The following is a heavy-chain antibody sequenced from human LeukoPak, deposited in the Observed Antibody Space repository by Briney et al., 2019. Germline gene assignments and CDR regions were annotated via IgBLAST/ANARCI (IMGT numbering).Heavy chain of an antibody. Sequence: GGSLRLSCAASGFTFNGYSMNWVRQAPGKGLEWVSAIWSSSGNTYYADSVTGRFTISRDNSKNTLYLQMHSLRADDTAVYYCAKVHGTLTVESPFDYWGQGTLVTVSS. CDR2: IWSSSGNT. V-gene: IGHV3-23*01. D-gene: IGHD4-23*01. CDR3: AKVHGTLTVESPFDY. CDR1: GFTFNGYS. J-gene: IGHJ4*02.